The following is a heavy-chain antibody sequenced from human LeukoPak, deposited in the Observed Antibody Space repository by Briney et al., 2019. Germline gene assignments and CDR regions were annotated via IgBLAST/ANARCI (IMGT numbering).Heavy chain of an antibody. CDR1: GYTFTSYA. J-gene: IGHJ6*02. CDR2: ISAYNGNT. CDR3: ARDNYGDRYYYYGMDV. Sequence: ASVTVSFEASGYTFTSYAMHWVRQAPGQGLEWMGWISAYNGNTNYAQKLQGRVTMTTDTSTSTAYMELRSLRSDDTAVYYCARDNYGDRYYYYGMDVWGQGTTVTVSS. V-gene: IGHV1-18*01. D-gene: IGHD4-17*01.